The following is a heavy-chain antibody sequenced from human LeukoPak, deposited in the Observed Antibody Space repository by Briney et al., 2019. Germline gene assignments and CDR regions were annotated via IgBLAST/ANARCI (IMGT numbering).Heavy chain of an antibody. Sequence: SETLSLTCTVSGGSISSSSYYWGWIRQPPGKGLEWIGSIYYSGTTYYNPSLKSRVTISVDTSKNQFSLKLSSVTAADTAVYYCAATYYYDSSGYYWGKGTLVTVSS. V-gene: IGHV4-39*01. CDR3: AATYYYDSSGYY. CDR2: IYYSGTT. J-gene: IGHJ4*02. CDR1: GGSISSSSYY. D-gene: IGHD3-22*01.